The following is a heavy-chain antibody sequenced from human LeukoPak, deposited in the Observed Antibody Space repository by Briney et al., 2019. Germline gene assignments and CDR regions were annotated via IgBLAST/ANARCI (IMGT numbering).Heavy chain of an antibody. D-gene: IGHD3-22*01. V-gene: IGHV3-11*01. CDR1: GFTFSDYY. Sequence: GGSLRLSCAASGFTFSDYYMSWIRQAPGKGLEWVSYISSSGSTIYYADSVKGRFTISRDNAKNLLYLQMNSLRAEATAVYYCARNHYYDSSGSDYWGQGTLVTVSS. CDR3: ARNHYYDSSGSDY. J-gene: IGHJ4*02. CDR2: ISSSGSTI.